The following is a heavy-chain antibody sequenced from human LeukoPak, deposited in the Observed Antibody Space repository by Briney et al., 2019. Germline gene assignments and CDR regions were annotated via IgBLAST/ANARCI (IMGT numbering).Heavy chain of an antibody. J-gene: IGHJ5*02. CDR1: GFTFSSYW. CDR2: IKQDGSEK. Sequence: GGSLRLSCAASGFTFSSYWMSWVRQAPGKGLERVANIKQDGSEKYYVDSVKGRFTISRDNAKNSLYLQMNSLRAEDTAVYYCAGSCYFDWFDPWGQGTLVTVSS. CDR3: AGSCYFDWFDP. V-gene: IGHV3-7*01. D-gene: IGHD2-15*01.